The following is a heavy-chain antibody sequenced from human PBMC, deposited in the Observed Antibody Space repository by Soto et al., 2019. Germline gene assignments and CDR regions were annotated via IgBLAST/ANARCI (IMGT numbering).Heavy chain of an antibody. J-gene: IGHJ3*01. CDR3: ARSLPPGGDEEVEAFDL. CDR1: GYTFTTYG. Sequence: QVQLVQSGAEVKKPGASVKVSCKASGYTFTTYGISWVRQAPGQGCEWMGWISPNNGNTNFAQNFQGRVTMTTDTSTSTAYMELRSLKSDDTAVYYCARSLPPGGDEEVEAFDLWGQGTMVTVSS. CDR2: ISPNNGNT. V-gene: IGHV1-18*01. D-gene: IGHD3-10*01.